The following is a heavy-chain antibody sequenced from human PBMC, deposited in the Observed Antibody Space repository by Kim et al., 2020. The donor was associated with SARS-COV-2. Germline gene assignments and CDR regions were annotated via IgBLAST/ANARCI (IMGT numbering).Heavy chain of an antibody. CDR3: AREILWTYYYYYYGMDV. D-gene: IGHD2-21*01. J-gene: IGHJ6*02. CDR1: GGSISSGSYY. Sequence: SETLSLTCAVSGGSISSGSYYWSWIRQPAGKGLEWIGRIYTSGSTNYNPSLKSRVTISVDTSKNQFSLKLSSVTAADTAVYYCAREILWTYYYYYYGMDVWGQGTTVTVSS. V-gene: IGHV4-61*02. CDR2: IYTSGST.